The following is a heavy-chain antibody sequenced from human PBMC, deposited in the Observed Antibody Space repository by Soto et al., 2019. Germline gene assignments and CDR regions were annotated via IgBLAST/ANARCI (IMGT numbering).Heavy chain of an antibody. D-gene: IGHD4-4*01. V-gene: IGHV1-69*13. CDR3: ARARRHRVTVTTFSRFDY. CDR1: GGTFSSYA. Sequence: GASVKVSCKASGGTFSSYAISWVRQAPGQGLEWMGGIIPIFGTANYAQKFQGRVTITADESTSTAYMELSSLRSEDTAVYYCARARRHRVTVTTFSRFDYWGQGTLVTVSS. CDR2: IIPIFGTA. J-gene: IGHJ4*02.